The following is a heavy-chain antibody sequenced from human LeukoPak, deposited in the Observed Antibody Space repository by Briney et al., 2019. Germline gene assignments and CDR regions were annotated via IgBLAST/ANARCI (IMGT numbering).Heavy chain of an antibody. CDR3: VTRNPYGDFVSPFDY. Sequence: GGSLRLSCAASGFTFATYAMSWVRQAPGKGLEWVSAIGGGGGSTYYADSVRGRFTISRDTSKNTPYLQMNSLRAEDTAVYFCVTRNPYGDFVSPFDYWGQGTLVTVSS. CDR1: GFTFATYA. V-gene: IGHV3-23*01. J-gene: IGHJ4*02. CDR2: IGGGGGST. D-gene: IGHD4-17*01.